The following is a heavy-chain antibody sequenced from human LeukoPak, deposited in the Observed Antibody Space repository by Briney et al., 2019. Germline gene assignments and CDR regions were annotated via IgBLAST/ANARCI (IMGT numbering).Heavy chain of an antibody. CDR3: APSQTSSSFGNWFDP. D-gene: IGHD6-13*01. J-gene: IGHJ5*02. Sequence: ATVKISCKASGYTFTDYYMHRVQQAPGKGLEWMVGVDPEDGETIYAEKFQGRVTITADTSTDTAYMELSSLRSEDTAVYYCAPSQTSSSFGNWFDPWGQGTLVTVSS. CDR1: GYTFTDYY. V-gene: IGHV1-69-2*01. CDR2: VDPEDGET.